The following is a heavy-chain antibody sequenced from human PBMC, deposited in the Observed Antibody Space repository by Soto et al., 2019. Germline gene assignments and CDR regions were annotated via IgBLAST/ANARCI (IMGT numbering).Heavy chain of an antibody. J-gene: IGHJ4*02. Sequence: QVQLVQSGAEVKKPGSSVKVSCKASGGTFSSYTVSWVRQAPGQGLEWMGRIIPILGIANYAQKFQGRVTITAEKSTSTAYMELSSLRSEDTAVYYCASSVTSYFDYWGQGTLVTVSS. V-gene: IGHV1-69*02. CDR1: GGTFSSYT. CDR2: IIPILGIA. D-gene: IGHD4-17*01. CDR3: ASSVTSYFDY.